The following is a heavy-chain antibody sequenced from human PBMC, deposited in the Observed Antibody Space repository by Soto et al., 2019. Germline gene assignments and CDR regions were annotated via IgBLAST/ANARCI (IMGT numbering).Heavy chain of an antibody. J-gene: IGHJ6*02. Sequence: QVQLVQSGAEVKKPGSSVKVYCKASGGTFSSYAISWVRQAPGRGLEWMGVIIPIFGTATYAQKFQGRVTSTADESTSTAYMELSSLRSEDTAVYYCARGLAGRFLEWLSPYYYGMDVWGQGTTVTVSS. V-gene: IGHV1-69*01. CDR3: ARGLAGRFLEWLSPYYYGMDV. D-gene: IGHD3-3*01. CDR2: IIPIFGTA. CDR1: GGTFSSYA.